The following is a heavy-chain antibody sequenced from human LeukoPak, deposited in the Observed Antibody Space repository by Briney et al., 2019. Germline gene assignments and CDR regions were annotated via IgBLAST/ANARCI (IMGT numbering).Heavy chain of an antibody. D-gene: IGHD3-10*01. CDR1: GGSISSGDYY. Sequence: PSETLSLTCTVSGGSISSGDYYWSWIRQPPGKGLEWIGYIYYSGSTYYNPSLKSRVTISVDTSKNQFSLKLSSVTAADTAVYYCARVGYYYGSGSYYYNWFHPWGQGTLVTVSS. J-gene: IGHJ5*02. CDR3: ARVGYYYGSGSYYYNWFHP. V-gene: IGHV4-30-4*08. CDR2: IYYSGST.